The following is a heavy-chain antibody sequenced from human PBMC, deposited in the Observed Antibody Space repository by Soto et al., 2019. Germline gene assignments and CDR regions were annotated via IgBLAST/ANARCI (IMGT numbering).Heavy chain of an antibody. D-gene: IGHD6-19*01. CDR1: GYTFTSYG. CDR3: ARCIAVAGTFDFDY. Sequence: GASVKVSCWASGYTFTSYGISWVRQAPGQGPEWMGWISAYNGNTNYAQKLQGRVTMTTDTSTSTAYMELRSLRSDDTAVYYCARCIAVAGTFDFDYWGQGTLVTVSS. V-gene: IGHV1-18*01. J-gene: IGHJ4*02. CDR2: ISAYNGNT.